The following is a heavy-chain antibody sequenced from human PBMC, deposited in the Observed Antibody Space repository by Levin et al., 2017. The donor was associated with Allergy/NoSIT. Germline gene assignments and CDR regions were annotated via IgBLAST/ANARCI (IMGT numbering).Heavy chain of an antibody. Sequence: QSWGSLRLSCTASGFTFGDYAMSWFRQAPGKGLEWVGFIRSKAYGGTTEYAASVKGRFTISRDDSKSIAYLQMNSLKTEDTAVYYCTRDYGDFDFDYWGQGTLVTVSS. V-gene: IGHV3-49*03. CDR3: TRDYGDFDFDY. CDR1: GFTFGDYA. D-gene: IGHD4-17*01. J-gene: IGHJ4*02. CDR2: IRSKAYGGTT.